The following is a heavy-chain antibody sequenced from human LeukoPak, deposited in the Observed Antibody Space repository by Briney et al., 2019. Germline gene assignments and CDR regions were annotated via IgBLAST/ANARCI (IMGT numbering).Heavy chain of an antibody. J-gene: IGHJ4*02. V-gene: IGHV3-23*01. D-gene: IGHD2-21*02. Sequence: PGGSLRLSCAASGFTFSSYAMSWVRQAPGKGLEWVSAISGSGGSTYYADSVKGRFTISRDNSKNTLYLQVNSLKAEDTAVYYCASAPPIVVVTATPDFDYWGQGTLVTVSS. CDR3: ASAPPIVVVTATPDFDY. CDR2: ISGSGGST. CDR1: GFTFSSYA.